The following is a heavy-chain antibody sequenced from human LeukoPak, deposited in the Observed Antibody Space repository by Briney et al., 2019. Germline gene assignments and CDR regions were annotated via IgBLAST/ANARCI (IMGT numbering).Heavy chain of an antibody. CDR1: GGTFSSYA. CDR3: ARDHCSGGSCYSRGPWHNWFDP. Sequence: GASVKVSCKASGGTFSSYAISWVRQAPGQGLEWMGRIIPIFDIANYAQKFQGRVTITADKSTSTAYMELSSLRSEDTAVYYCARDHCSGGSCYSRGPWHNWFDPWGQGTLVTASS. J-gene: IGHJ5*02. V-gene: IGHV1-69*04. CDR2: IIPIFDIA. D-gene: IGHD2-15*01.